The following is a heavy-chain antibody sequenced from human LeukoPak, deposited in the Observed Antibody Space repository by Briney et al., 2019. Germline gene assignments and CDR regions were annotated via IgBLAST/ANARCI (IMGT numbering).Heavy chain of an antibody. CDR3: AKIDYGGND. D-gene: IGHD4-23*01. V-gene: IGHV3-9*01. J-gene: IGHJ4*02. Sequence: GGSLRLSCAASGFTFDDYAMHWVRHAPGKGLEWVSGTRWNSGSIGYADSVKGRFTISRDNAKNSLYLQMNSLRAEDTALYYCAKIDYGGNDWGQGTLVTVSS. CDR2: TRWNSGSI. CDR1: GFTFDDYA.